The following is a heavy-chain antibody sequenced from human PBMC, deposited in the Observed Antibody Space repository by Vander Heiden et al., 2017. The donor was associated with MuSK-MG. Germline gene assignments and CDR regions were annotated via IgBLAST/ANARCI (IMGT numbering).Heavy chain of an antibody. J-gene: IGHJ4*02. CDR2: INQEGSDK. D-gene: IGHD3-10*01. CDR1: GITFSDYW. CDR3: VREIKAGGSGNAALRYFDH. V-gene: IGHV3-7*03. Sequence: EVQLVESGGTWVQHGESLRLSCVVPGITFSDYWITWVSQTPEKGLEWVASINQEGSDKKYVDSVKGRFTISRDNTKDSLYLQMNSLRVEDTALYHCVREIKAGGSGNAALRYFDHWGQGTLVAVSS.